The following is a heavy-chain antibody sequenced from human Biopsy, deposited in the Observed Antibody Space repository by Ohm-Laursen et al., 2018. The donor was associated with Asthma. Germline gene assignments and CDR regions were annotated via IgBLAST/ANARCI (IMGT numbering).Heavy chain of an antibody. CDR2: ISYDGSNR. V-gene: IGHV3-30*18. Sequence: SLRLSCSATGFTFSTYGMHWVRQAPGKGLEWVAVISYDGSNRYSADSVRGRFTISRDNSKNTLYLQMSSLRAGDTAVYYCAKDVVWFRELGGMDVWGQGTTVTVSS. J-gene: IGHJ6*02. CDR1: GFTFSTYG. CDR3: AKDVVWFRELGGMDV. D-gene: IGHD3-10*01.